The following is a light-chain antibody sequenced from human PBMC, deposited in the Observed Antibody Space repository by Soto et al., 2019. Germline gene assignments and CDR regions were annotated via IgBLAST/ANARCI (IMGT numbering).Light chain of an antibody. CDR1: KGIRSS. CDR2: AAP. V-gene: IGKV1-9*01. Sequence: DIQLTQSPSFLSAPVADRVTLTCRASKGIRSSLAWDQQRAGKAPKFLIYAAPTLQSGAPSRFSGSGSGTEFALTICSLQPEDSATYYCQQLKSYPLTFDQVARLEVK. CDR3: QQLKSYPLT. J-gene: IGKJ5*01.